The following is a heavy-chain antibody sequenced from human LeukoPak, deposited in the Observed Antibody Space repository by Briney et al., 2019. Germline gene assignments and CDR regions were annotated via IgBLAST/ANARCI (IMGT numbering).Heavy chain of an antibody. J-gene: IGHJ4*02. CDR2: IYYSGGT. V-gene: IGHV4-59*08. D-gene: IGHD2-8*02. CDR1: GGSISSYY. CDR3: ARHSTGGPHFDY. Sequence: SETLSLTCTVSGGSISSYYWSWIRQPPGKGLEWIGYIYYSGGTNYNPSLKSRVTISVDTSKNQFSLKLSSVTAADTAVHYCARHSTGGPHFDYWGQGTLATVSS.